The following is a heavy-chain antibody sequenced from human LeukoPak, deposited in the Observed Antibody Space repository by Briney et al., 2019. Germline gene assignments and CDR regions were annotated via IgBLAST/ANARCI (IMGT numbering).Heavy chain of an antibody. V-gene: IGHV3-7*01. CDR2: IKQDGSEK. Sequence: PGGSLRLSCAASGFTFSSYWMSWVRQAPGKGLEWVANIKQDGSEKYYADSVKGRFTISRDNSKNTLYLQMNSLRAEDTAVYYCAKDQPTAKYYYGSGSNGPFDYWGQGTLVTVSS. D-gene: IGHD3-10*01. CDR3: AKDQPTAKYYYGSGSNGPFDY. CDR1: GFTFSSYW. J-gene: IGHJ4*02.